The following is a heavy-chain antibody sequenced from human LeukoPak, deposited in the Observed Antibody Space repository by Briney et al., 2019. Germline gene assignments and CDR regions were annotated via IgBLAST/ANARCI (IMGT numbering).Heavy chain of an antibody. J-gene: IGHJ5*02. CDR3: ARDSITMVRGDPYNWFDP. CDR1: GYTFTSYG. Sequence: ASVKVSCKASGYTFTSYGISWVRQAPGQGLEWMGWISAYNGNTYYAQKLQGRLTMTTDTSTSTAYMELSRLRSDDTAVYYCARDSITMVRGDPYNWFDPWGQGTLVTVSS. CDR2: ISAYNGNT. V-gene: IGHV1-18*01. D-gene: IGHD3-10*01.